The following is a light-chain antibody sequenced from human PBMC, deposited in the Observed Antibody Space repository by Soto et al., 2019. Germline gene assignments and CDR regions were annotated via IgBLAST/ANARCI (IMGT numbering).Light chain of an antibody. J-gene: IGKJ1*01. CDR1: QSISSSY. CDR3: QQYSSSSWT. V-gene: IGKV3-20*01. CDR2: GAS. Sequence: EIVLSQSPGTLSLSPGKRAHLSCRASQSISSSYLAWHQQRPGQAPRLLIYGASSRATGIPDRFSGSGSGTEFTLTISRLEPEDFAVYYCQQYSSSSWTFGQGTKVDI.